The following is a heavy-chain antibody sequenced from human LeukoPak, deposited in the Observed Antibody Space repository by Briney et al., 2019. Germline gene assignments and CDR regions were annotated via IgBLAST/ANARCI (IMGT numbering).Heavy chain of an antibody. J-gene: IGHJ5*02. Sequence: GGYLRLSCAASGFIFSISYMGWIRKTPGKGLEWLPHISSSSGHTNYADSVKGRFTISRDNAKNSLYLQMNSLRADDTATYYCARLNGGYGSTGGFDPWGQGTLVTVSS. V-gene: IGHV3-11*06. CDR1: GFIFSISY. CDR3: ARLNGGYGSTGGFDP. CDR2: ISSSSGHT. D-gene: IGHD5-12*01.